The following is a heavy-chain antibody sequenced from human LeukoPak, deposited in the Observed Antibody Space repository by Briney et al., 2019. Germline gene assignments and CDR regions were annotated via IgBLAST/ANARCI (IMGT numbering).Heavy chain of an antibody. CDR2: ISSSSSYT. CDR3: ARDGPYYYDSSGYYL. J-gene: IGHJ4*02. V-gene: IGHV3-11*06. Sequence: PGGSLRLSCAASGFTFSSYAMSWIRQAPGKGLEWVSYISSSSSYTNYADSVKGRFTISRDNAKNSLYLQMNSLRAEDTAVYYCARDGPYYYDSSGYYLWGQGTLVTVSS. CDR1: GFTFSSYA. D-gene: IGHD3-22*01.